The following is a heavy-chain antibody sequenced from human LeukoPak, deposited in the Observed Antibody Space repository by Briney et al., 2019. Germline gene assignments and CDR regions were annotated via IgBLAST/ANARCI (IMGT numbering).Heavy chain of an antibody. CDR2: ISGSGGST. Sequence: GSLRLSCAASGFTFSSYALSWVRQAPGKGLEWGSAISGSGGSTYYADSVKGRFTISRDNSKNTLYLQMNSLRAKDTAVYYCAKDYYDSSGYYGCNDYWGQGTLVTVSS. J-gene: IGHJ4*02. CDR3: AKDYYDSSGYYGCNDY. D-gene: IGHD3-22*01. V-gene: IGHV3-23*01. CDR1: GFTFSSYA.